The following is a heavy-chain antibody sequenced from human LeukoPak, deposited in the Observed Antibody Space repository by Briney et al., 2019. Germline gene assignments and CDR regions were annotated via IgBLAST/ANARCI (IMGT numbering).Heavy chain of an antibody. CDR3: ARTMVRGVIVGFDY. CDR1: GGTFSSYA. D-gene: IGHD3-10*01. J-gene: IGHJ4*02. V-gene: IGHV1-69*05. Sequence: SVKVCCKASGGTFSSYAISWVRQAPGQGLEWMGGIIPIFGTANYAQKFQGRVTITTDESTSTAYMELSSLRSEDTAVYYCARTMVRGVIVGFDYWGQGTLVTVSS. CDR2: IIPIFGTA.